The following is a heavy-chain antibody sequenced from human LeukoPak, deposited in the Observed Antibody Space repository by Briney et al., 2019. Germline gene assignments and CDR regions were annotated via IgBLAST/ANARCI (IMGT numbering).Heavy chain of an antibody. Sequence: GGSLRLSCAASGFTFSSYSMNWVRQAPGKGLEWVSSISSSSSYIYYADSVKGRFTISRDNAKNSLYLQMNSLRAEDTAVYYCAREDIVVVPAARPLWLPYGMDVWGQGTTVTVSS. CDR2: ISSSSSYI. J-gene: IGHJ6*02. V-gene: IGHV3-21*01. CDR1: GFTFSSYS. D-gene: IGHD2-2*01. CDR3: AREDIVVVPAARPLWLPYGMDV.